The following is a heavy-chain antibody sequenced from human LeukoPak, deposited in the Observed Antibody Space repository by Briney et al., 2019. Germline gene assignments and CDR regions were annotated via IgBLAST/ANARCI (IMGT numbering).Heavy chain of an antibody. CDR3: ARDWFNDY. Sequence: GGSLRLSCIASGFTVSGDAMNWIRQVPGKGLEWVSAISGSGAHTFYADSVKGRFTVSRDNFNDTLYLQMNSLRVEDTAIYYCARDWFNDYWGQGTLVTVSS. CDR2: ISGSGAHT. V-gene: IGHV3-23*01. D-gene: IGHD3-9*01. CDR1: GFTVSGDA. J-gene: IGHJ4*02.